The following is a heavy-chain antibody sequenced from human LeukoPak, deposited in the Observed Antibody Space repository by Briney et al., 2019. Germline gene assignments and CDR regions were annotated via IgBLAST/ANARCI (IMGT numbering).Heavy chain of an antibody. CDR2: ISGSGGST. Sequence: PGGSLRLSCAASGFTLSSYAMSWVRQAPGKGLEWVSAISGSGGSTYYADSVKGRFTISRDNSKNTLYLQMNSLRAEDTAVYYCAKTTRITIFGVVSSHYFDYWGQGTLVIVSS. CDR3: AKTTRITIFGVVSSHYFDY. V-gene: IGHV3-23*01. CDR1: GFTLSSYA. J-gene: IGHJ4*02. D-gene: IGHD3-3*01.